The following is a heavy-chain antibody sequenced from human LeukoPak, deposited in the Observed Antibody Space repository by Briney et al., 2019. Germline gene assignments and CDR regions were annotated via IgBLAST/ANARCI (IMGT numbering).Heavy chain of an antibody. V-gene: IGHV3-7*03. Sequence: GGSLRLSCAASGFNFRKHWMSWVRQSIGKGLECVAKIQEDGKEMHYVDSVKGRFTISRDNSKNTLYLQMNSLRAEDTAVYYCAKALWFGELLYALGSYDYWGQGTLVTVSS. CDR1: GFNFRKHW. J-gene: IGHJ4*02. CDR2: IQEDGKEM. D-gene: IGHD3-10*01. CDR3: AKALWFGELLYALGSYDY.